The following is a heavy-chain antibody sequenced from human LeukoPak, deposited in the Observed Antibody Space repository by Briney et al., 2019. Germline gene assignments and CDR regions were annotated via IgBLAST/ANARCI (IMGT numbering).Heavy chain of an antibody. CDR2: IYYSGST. CDR1: GGSISSSSYY. D-gene: IGHD6-19*01. V-gene: IGHV4-39*07. J-gene: IGHJ6*02. Sequence: PSETLSLTCTVSGGSISSSSYYWGWIRQPPGKGLEWIGSIYYSGSTYYNPSLKSRVTISVDTSKNQFSLKLSSVTAADTAVYYCARRSSGPTAYYYYGMDVWGQGTTATVSS. CDR3: ARRSSGPTAYYYYGMDV.